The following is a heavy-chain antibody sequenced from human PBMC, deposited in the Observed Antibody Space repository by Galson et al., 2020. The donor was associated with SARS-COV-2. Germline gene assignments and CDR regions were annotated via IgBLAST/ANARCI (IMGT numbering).Heavy chain of an antibody. CDR3: ARERPTAPANDALDF. CDR2: ISGSGSTR. D-gene: IGHD4-17*01. V-gene: IGHV3-48*03. J-gene: IGHJ3*01. Sequence: GGSLRLSCAASGFTSSSYEMNWVRQAPGRGPEWISYISGSGSTRYYADPVKGRLTIPRDNTKNSLYLQMNSLRAEDTGIYYCARERPTAPANDALDFWGQGTMVAFSS. CDR1: GFTSSSYE.